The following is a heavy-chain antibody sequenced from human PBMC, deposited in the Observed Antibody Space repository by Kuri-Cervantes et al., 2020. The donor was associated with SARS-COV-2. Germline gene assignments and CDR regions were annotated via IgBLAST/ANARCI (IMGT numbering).Heavy chain of an antibody. CDR3: ARDDSYSGSYGSFQH. CDR1: GFTFSCYD. D-gene: IGHD1-26*01. J-gene: IGHJ1*01. CDR2: IYSGGST. Sequence: GESLLIYCAASGFTFSCYDMHWVRQATGKGLEWVSVIYSGGSTYYADSVKGRFTISRDNSKKTLYLQMNTLKTEDTAVFYCARDDSYSGSYGSFQHWGQGTLVTVSS. V-gene: IGHV3-66*02.